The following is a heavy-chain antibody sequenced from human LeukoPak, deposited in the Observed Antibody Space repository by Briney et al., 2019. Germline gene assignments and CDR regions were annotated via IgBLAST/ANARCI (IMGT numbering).Heavy chain of an antibody. J-gene: IGHJ6*02. D-gene: IGHD3-10*01. V-gene: IGHV1-46*01. CDR1: GYTFTSYY. CDR3: ARRGPLWFGELLADGSYGMDV. Sequence: GASVKVSCKASGYTFTSYYMHWVRQAPGQGLEWMGIINPTGGSTTYAQKFQGRVTMTRDTSTSTVYMELSSLRSEDTAVYYCARRGPLWFGELLADGSYGMDVWGQGTTVTVSS. CDR2: INPTGGST.